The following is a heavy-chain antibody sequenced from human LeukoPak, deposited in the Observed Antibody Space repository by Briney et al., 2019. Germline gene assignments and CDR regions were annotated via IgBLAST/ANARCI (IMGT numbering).Heavy chain of an antibody. CDR3: ARVIADYDILTAKIYYYYMDV. CDR1: GFNFNAYS. V-gene: IGHV3-21*04. J-gene: IGHJ6*03. Sequence: PGGSLRLSCAASGFNFNAYSMAWVRQAPGKGLEWVSIISRASESIFYADSVKGRFTISRDNSKNTLYLQMNSLRAEDTAVYYCARVIADYDILTAKIYYYYMDVWGKGTTVTISS. D-gene: IGHD3-9*01. CDR2: ISRASESI.